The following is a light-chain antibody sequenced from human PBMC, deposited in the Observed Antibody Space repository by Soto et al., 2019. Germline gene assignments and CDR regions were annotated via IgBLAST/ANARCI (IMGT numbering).Light chain of an antibody. CDR3: QQYGDSPFS. Sequence: EIVLTQSPGTLSLSPGERATLSCRASQSIYINSLAWYQHKRGQAPRLLIYAATVRATAVPDRFNGSGSGTDFALTICRLEPEDSAMYYCQQYGDSPFSFGPGTKLDVK. CDR2: AAT. J-gene: IGKJ3*01. CDR1: QSIYINS. V-gene: IGKV3-20*01.